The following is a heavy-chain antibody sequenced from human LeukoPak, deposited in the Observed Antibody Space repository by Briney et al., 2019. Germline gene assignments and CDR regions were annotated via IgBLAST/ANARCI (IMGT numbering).Heavy chain of an antibody. Sequence: ASVKVSCKTSGYSFTDYYMHWVRQATGQGLEWMGWMNPNSGNTGYAQKFQGRVTMTRNTSISTAYMELSSLRSEDTAVYYCARGSGYYQHWFDPWGQGTLVTVSS. CDR3: ARGSGYYQHWFDP. CDR2: MNPNSGNT. D-gene: IGHD3-3*01. J-gene: IGHJ5*02. V-gene: IGHV1-8*02. CDR1: GYSFTDYY.